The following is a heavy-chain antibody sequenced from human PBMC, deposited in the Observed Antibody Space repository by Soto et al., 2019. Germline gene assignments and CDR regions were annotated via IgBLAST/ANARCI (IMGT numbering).Heavy chain of an antibody. Sequence: VKVSCKASGRTFSSYTISWVRQAPGQGLEWMGWISAYNGNTNYAQKLQGRVTMTTDTSTSTAYIGLRRLKSDDTAVYYWARTGRTLDAFDIWGQGTMVTVSS. CDR1: GRTFSSYT. CDR2: ISAYNGNT. CDR3: ARTGRTLDAFDI. J-gene: IGHJ3*02. V-gene: IGHV1-18*01. D-gene: IGHD1-7*01.